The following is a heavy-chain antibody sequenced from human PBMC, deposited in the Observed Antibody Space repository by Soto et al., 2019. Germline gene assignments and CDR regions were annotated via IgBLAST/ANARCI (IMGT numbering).Heavy chain of an antibody. CDR3: ALTKKRWLQFFDYYFDY. V-gene: IGHV2-5*01. D-gene: IGHD5-12*01. Sequence: SGPTLVNPTQTLTLTCTFSGFSLSTSGVGVGWIRQPPGKALEWLALIYWNDDKRYSPSLKSRLTITKDTSKNQVVLTMTNMDPVDTATYYCALTKKRWLQFFDYYFDYWGQGTLVTVSS. CDR2: IYWNDDK. CDR1: GFSLSTSGVG. J-gene: IGHJ4*02.